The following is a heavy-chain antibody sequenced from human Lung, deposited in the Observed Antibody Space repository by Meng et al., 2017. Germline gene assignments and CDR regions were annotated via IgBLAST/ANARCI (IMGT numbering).Heavy chain of an antibody. V-gene: IGHV4-34*01. CDR1: GGSFSDYY. J-gene: IGHJ4*02. D-gene: IGHD4-11*01. CDR2: INHSGST. CDR3: ARGPTTMAHDFDY. Sequence: HAQLHQWGAGLLKPSETLSLTCVVSGGSFSDYYWSWIRQSPGKGLEWIGEINHSGSTNYNPSLESRATISVDTSQNNLSLKLSSVTAADSAVYYCARGPTTMAHDFDYWGQGTLVTVSS.